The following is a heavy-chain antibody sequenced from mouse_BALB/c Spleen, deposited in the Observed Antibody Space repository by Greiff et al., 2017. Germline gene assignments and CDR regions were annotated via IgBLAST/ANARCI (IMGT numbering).Heavy chain of an antibody. CDR3: ATNYYGSSSSYWYFDV. Sequence: VKVVESGPGLVAPSQSLSITCTVSGFSLTGYGVNWVRQPPGKGLEWLGMIWGDGSTDYNSALKSRLSISKDNSKSQVFLKMNSLQTDDTARYYCATNYYGSSSSYWYFDVWGAGTTVTVSS. CDR1: GFSLTGYG. J-gene: IGHJ1*01. CDR2: IWGDGST. D-gene: IGHD1-1*01. V-gene: IGHV2-6-7*01.